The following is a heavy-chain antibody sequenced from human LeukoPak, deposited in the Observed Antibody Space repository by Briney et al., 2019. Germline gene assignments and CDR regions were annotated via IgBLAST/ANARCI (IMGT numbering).Heavy chain of an antibody. CDR3: ARGYLHGVRGVIRTKPHNWFDP. J-gene: IGHJ5*02. D-gene: IGHD3-10*01. CDR2: INHSGST. Sequence: SETLSLTCAVYGGSFSGYYWSWIRQPPGKGLEWIGEINHSGSTNYNPSLKSRVTISVDTSKNQFSLRLSSVTAADTAVYYCARGYLHGVRGVIRTKPHNWFDPWGQGTLVTVSS. V-gene: IGHV4-34*01. CDR1: GGSFSGYY.